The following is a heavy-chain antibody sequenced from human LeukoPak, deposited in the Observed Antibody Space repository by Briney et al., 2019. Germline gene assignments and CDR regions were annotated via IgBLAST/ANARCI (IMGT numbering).Heavy chain of an antibody. CDR2: ISNDAAGT. Sequence: GGSLRLSCAASGVTFSSYAMAWVRQAPGKGLEWISSISNDAAGTRYADSVEGRFTISRDNFKNTVSLQMNSLRGEDTAVYYCATRAAPRVFDHWGQGVLVTVSS. J-gene: IGHJ4*02. CDR1: GVTFSSYA. V-gene: IGHV3-23*01. CDR3: ATRAAPRVFDH.